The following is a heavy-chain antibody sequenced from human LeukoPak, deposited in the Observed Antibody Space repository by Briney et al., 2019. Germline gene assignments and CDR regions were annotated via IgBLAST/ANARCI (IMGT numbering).Heavy chain of an antibody. Sequence: GKSLRLSCAASGFTFSSYGMHWVRQAPGKGLEWVAVISYDGSSKYYIDSVKGRFTISRDNSKNTLYLQMNSLRAEDTAVYYCARQYYDFWSGPENGPDNWFDPWGQGTLVTVSS. V-gene: IGHV3-30*03. CDR3: ARQYYDFWSGPENGPDNWFDP. CDR2: ISYDGSSK. J-gene: IGHJ5*02. D-gene: IGHD3-3*01. CDR1: GFTFSSYG.